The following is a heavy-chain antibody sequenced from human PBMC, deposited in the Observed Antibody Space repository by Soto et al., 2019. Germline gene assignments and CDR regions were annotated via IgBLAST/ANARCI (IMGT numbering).Heavy chain of an antibody. Sequence: LSLRSRVYDRSISVGGYYGSWVRQHPGKDLGWIGDIYYSGSTYYNPSLKSRVTISVDTSKNQFSLKLSSVTAADTAVYDCAMYYYGSGSYYIHPDYDGTDVWGQGTMVTVSS. J-gene: IGHJ6*02. D-gene: IGHD3-10*01. CDR1: DRSISVGGYY. V-gene: IGHV4-31*03. CDR2: IYYSGST. CDR3: AMYYYGSGSYYIHPDYDGTDV.